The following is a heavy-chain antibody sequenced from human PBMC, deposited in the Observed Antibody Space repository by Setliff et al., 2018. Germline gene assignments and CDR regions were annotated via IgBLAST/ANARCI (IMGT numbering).Heavy chain of an antibody. CDR1: GFTFYNSA. CDR3: AKDPHPAYCGGDCSFT. J-gene: IGHJ4*02. V-gene: IGHV3-23*01. Sequence: ETLSLSCAASGFTFYNSAMSWVRQAPGKGLEWISLIGHDDITYYADSVKGRFTVSRDISKNTVYLQMGTLRAEDTAMYYCAKDPHPAYCGGDCSFTWGQGTLVTVSS. D-gene: IGHD2-21*02. CDR2: IGHDDIT.